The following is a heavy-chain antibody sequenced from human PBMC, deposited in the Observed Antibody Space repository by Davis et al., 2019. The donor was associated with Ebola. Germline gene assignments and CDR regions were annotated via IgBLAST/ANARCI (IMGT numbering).Heavy chain of an antibody. J-gene: IGHJ4*02. CDR3: AKAAKTIVVVPAATLVY. V-gene: IGHV3-30*18. CDR1: GFTFSSYG. CDR2: ISYDGSNK. D-gene: IGHD2-2*01. Sequence: GESLKISCAASGFTFSSYGMHWVRQAPGKGLEWVAVISYDGSNKYYADSVKGRFTISRDNSKNTLYLQMNSLRAEDTAVYYCAKAAKTIVVVPAATLVYWGQGTLVTVSS.